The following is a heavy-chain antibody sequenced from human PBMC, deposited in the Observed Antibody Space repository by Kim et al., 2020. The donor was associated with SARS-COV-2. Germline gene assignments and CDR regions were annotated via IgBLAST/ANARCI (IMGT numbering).Heavy chain of an antibody. D-gene: IGHD3-22*01. J-gene: IGHJ4*01. Sequence: SETLSLTCKVSGGSISSSSYYWGWIRQPPGKGLEWIGSISYSGSTYYTPSLQSRVTISVDTSKNQSSLRLSSVTAADTAVFYCARQYYYDSSAYYSFDY. V-gene: IGHV4-39*07. CDR3: ARQYYYDSSAYYSFDY. CDR1: GGSISSSSYY. CDR2: ISYSGST.